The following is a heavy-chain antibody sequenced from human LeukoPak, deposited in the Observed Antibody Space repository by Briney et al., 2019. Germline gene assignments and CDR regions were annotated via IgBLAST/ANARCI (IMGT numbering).Heavy chain of an antibody. CDR1: GGSISSGSYY. J-gene: IGHJ6*02. D-gene: IGHD1-1*01. Sequence: SETLSLTCTVSGGSISSGSYYWSWIRQPAGKGLEWIGRIYTSGSTNYSPSLKSRVTISVDTSKNLFSLKLTSVTAADTAVYYCARHLEGYYYYGMDVWGQGTTVTVSS. CDR2: IYTSGST. CDR3: ARHLEGYYYYGMDV. V-gene: IGHV4-61*02.